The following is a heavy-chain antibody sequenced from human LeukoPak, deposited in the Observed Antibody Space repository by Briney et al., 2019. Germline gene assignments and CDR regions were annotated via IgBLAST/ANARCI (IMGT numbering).Heavy chain of an antibody. J-gene: IGHJ4*02. D-gene: IGHD3-16*02. CDR3: ARETHWGSYRYFDY. CDR2: INPNSGGT. V-gene: IGHV1-2*06. Sequence: ASVKVSCKASGYTFTGYYMHWVRQAPGQGLEWMGRINPNSGGTNYAQKFQGRVTITTDESTSTAYMELSSLRSEDTAVYYCARETHWGSYRYFDYWGQGTLVTVSS. CDR1: GYTFTGYY.